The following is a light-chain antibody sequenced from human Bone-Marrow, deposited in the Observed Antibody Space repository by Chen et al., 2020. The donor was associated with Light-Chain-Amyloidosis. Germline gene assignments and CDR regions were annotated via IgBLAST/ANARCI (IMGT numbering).Light chain of an antibody. V-gene: IGLV2-14*01. CDR2: EVT. J-gene: IGLJ1*01. CDR1: SSDVGGDNH. CDR3: SSYTITNTLV. Sequence: QSALTQPASVSGSPGQSITIPCTGTSSDVGGDNHVSWYQPHPDKAPKLMIYEVTNRPSWVPDRFSGSKSDNTASLTISGLQTEDEADYVCSSYTITNTLVFGSGTRVTVL.